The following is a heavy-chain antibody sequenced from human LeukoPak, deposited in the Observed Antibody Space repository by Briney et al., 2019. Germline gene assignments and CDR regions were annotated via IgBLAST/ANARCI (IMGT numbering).Heavy chain of an antibody. V-gene: IGHV3-23*01. D-gene: IGHD3-10*01. Sequence: GGSLRLSCAASGFTFSSYAMSWVRQAPGKGLEWVSAISGSGGSTYYADSVKGRFTISRDNSKSTLYLQMNSLRAEDTAVYYCAKGGSGGSGSPRLFLYFDYWGQGTLVTVSS. J-gene: IGHJ4*02. CDR3: AKGGSGGSGSPRLFLYFDY. CDR2: ISGSGGST. CDR1: GFTFSSYA.